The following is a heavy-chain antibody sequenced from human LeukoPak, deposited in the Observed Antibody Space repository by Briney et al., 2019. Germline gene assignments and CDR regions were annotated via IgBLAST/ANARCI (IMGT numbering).Heavy chain of an antibody. Sequence: GGSLRLSCAASGFTFSSYAMSWVRQSTGKGLEWVSSTSGDGGATYYSNSVTGRFTISRDNSRNTLYLQMNSLRAEDTAVYYCAKDRPNYYGSNGHYYRRDGDYWGQGTLVTVSS. CDR3: AKDRPNYYGSNGHYYRRDGDY. J-gene: IGHJ4*02. D-gene: IGHD3-22*01. CDR1: GFTFSSYA. V-gene: IGHV3-23*01. CDR2: TSGDGGAT.